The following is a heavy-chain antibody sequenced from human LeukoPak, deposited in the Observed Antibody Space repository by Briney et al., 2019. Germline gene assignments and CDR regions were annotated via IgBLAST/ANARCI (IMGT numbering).Heavy chain of an antibody. CDR1: GFTFSSYA. V-gene: IGHV3-30-3*01. CDR2: ISYDGSNK. J-gene: IGHJ5*02. D-gene: IGHD6-25*01. Sequence: GRSLRLSCAASGFTFSSYAMHWVRQAPGKGLEWVAVISYDGSNKYYADSVKGRFTISRDNSKNTLYLQMNSLGAEDTAVYFCAKEVKAATNWFDPWGQGTLVTVSS. CDR3: AKEVKAATNWFDP.